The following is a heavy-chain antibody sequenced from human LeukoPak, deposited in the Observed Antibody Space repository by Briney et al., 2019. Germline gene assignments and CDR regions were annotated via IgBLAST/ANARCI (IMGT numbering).Heavy chain of an antibody. J-gene: IGHJ4*02. CDR1: GYSISSGYY. CDR2: IYHSGST. CDR3: AREQSGYPSYFDY. V-gene: IGHV4-38-2*02. D-gene: IGHD3-3*01. Sequence: SETLSLTCTVSGYSISSGYYWGWIRQPPGKGLEWIGSIYHSGSTYYNPSLKSRVTISVDTSKNQFSLKLSSVTAADTAVYYCAREQSGYPSYFDYWGQGTLVTVSS.